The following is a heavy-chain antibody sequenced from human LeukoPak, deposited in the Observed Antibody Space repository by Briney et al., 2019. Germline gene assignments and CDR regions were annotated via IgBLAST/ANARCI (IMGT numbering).Heavy chain of an antibody. CDR1: GGSISSYY. V-gene: IGHV4-59*01. D-gene: IGHD3-10*01. CDR3: ARGIGYYYGSGSYYNVYFDY. J-gene: IGHJ4*02. CDR2: IYYSGST. Sequence: SETLSLTCTVSGGSISSYYWSWIRQPPGKGLEWIGYIYYSGSTNYNPSLKSRVTISVDTSKNQFSLKLSSVTAADTAVYYCARGIGYYYGSGSYYNVYFDYWGQGTLVTVSS.